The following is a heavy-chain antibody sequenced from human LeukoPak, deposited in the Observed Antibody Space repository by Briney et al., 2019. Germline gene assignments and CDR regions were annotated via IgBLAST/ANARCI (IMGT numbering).Heavy chain of an antibody. Sequence: GGSLRLSCAASGFNFKNYWMHWVRQAPGKGLEWVSRIINDGSSTTYADSVKGRFTISRDNAKNTLYLQMNSLRAEDTAVYYCARDLNYEGLFDYWGQGTLVTVSS. CDR2: IINDGSST. D-gene: IGHD4-11*01. J-gene: IGHJ4*02. V-gene: IGHV3-74*01. CDR1: GFNFKNYW. CDR3: ARDLNYEGLFDY.